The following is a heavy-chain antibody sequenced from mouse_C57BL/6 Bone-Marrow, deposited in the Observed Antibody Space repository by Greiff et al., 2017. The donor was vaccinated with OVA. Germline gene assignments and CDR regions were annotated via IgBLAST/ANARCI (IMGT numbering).Heavy chain of an antibody. Sequence: VQLKQSGPVLVKPGASVKMSCKASGYTFTDYYMNWVKQSHGKSLEWIGVINPYNGGTSYNQKFKGKATLTVDKSSSTAYMELNSLTSEDSAVYYCARSGTCFAYWGQGTLVTVSA. D-gene: IGHD4-1*01. CDR2: INPYNGGT. V-gene: IGHV1-19*01. CDR1: GYTFTDYY. J-gene: IGHJ3*01. CDR3: ARSGTCFAY.